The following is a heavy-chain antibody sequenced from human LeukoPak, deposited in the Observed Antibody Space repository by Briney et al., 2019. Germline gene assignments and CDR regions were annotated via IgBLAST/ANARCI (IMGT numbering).Heavy chain of an antibody. Sequence: PGGSLRLSCAASGFTFNSYAMSWVHQAPGKGLKWVSGISGRGGRTYYADSVEGRFTISRDNSKNTLYLQLNSLRAEDTAVYYCAKGIEQWPGDYYYYGMDVWGQGTTVTVSS. D-gene: IGHD6-19*01. CDR2: ISGRGGRT. J-gene: IGHJ6*02. CDR1: GFTFNSYA. V-gene: IGHV3-23*01. CDR3: AKGIEQWPGDYYYYGMDV.